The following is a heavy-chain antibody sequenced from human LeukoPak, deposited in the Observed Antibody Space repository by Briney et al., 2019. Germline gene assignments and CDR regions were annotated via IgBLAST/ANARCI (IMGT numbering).Heavy chain of an antibody. J-gene: IGHJ4*02. CDR3: ARRTWGGPHYFDY. V-gene: IGHV4-39*01. CDR1: GGSISTTSYY. Sequence: PSETLSLTCTVSGGSISTTSYYWGWIRQPPGKGLEWIGNIYYSGSTFYNPSFKSRATISVDTSKNQFSLKVNSMTAADMAVYFCARRTWGGPHYFDYWGQGTLVTVSS. D-gene: IGHD3-3*01. CDR2: IYYSGST.